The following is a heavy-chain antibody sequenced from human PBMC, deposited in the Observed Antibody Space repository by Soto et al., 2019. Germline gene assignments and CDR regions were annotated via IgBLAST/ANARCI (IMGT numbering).Heavy chain of an antibody. J-gene: IGHJ6*02. D-gene: IGHD3-9*01. CDR3: AKDAYYDILSGSYYYYGMEV. V-gene: IGHV3-23*01. CDR2: ISGSGGST. CDR1: GFTFSSYA. Sequence: GGSLRLSCAASGFTFSSYAMSGVRQAPGKGLEWVSAISGSGGSTYYADSVKGRFTISRDNSKDTLYLQMNSLRAEDTAVYYCAKDAYYDILSGSYYYYGMEVWGQGTTVTVPS.